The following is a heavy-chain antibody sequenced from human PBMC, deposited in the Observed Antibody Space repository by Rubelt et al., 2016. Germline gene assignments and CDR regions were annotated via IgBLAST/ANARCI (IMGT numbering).Heavy chain of an antibody. J-gene: IGHJ4*02. V-gene: IGHV4-34*02. D-gene: IGHD2-15*01. CDR3: ARFRFCSGGSCETDN. CDR1: GGSFSGYY. Sequence: QVQLQQWGAGLLKPSETLSLTCAVFGGSFSGYYWGWIRQPPGTGLEWIGSIYYTGSTYYNPSLKSRVTISVDTSKNRFSRKLSAVTAADTAVYYCARFRFCSGGSCETDNWGQGTLVTVSS. CDR2: IYYTGST.